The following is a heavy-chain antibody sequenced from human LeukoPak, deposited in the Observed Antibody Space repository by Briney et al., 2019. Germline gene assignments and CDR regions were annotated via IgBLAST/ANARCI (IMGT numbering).Heavy chain of an antibody. V-gene: IGHV4-30-2*01. CDR2: IYHSGST. CDR1: GGSISSGGYY. Sequence: SETLSPTCTVSGGSISSGGYYWRWIRQPPGKGLEWIGYIYHSGSTYYNPSLKSRVTISVDRSKNQFSLKLSSVTAADTAVYYCARDRNAFDIWGQGTMVTVSS. J-gene: IGHJ3*02. CDR3: ARDRNAFDI.